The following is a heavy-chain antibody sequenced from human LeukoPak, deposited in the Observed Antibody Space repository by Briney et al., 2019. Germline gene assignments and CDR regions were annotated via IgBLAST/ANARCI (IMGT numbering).Heavy chain of an antibody. CDR1: GFIFSNYA. J-gene: IGHJ4*02. D-gene: IGHD4-17*01. CDR2: IGGSGAST. Sequence: EGSLRLSCAASGFIFSNYAMTWVRQAPGKGLEWVSAIGGSGASTYCADSVKGRFTISRDNSKNTVYLQMNSLRAEDTAVYYCAKNSARTTVTTGLSYWGQGTLVTVSS. CDR3: AKNSARTTVTTGLSY. V-gene: IGHV3-23*01.